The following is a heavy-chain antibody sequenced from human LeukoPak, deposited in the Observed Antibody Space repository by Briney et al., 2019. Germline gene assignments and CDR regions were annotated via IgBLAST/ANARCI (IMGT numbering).Heavy chain of an antibody. D-gene: IGHD3-22*01. Sequence: GASVKVSCKASGYTFTSYDINWVRQATGQGLEWMGWMNPNSGNTGYAQKFQGRVTMTRNTSISTAYMELSSLRSDDTAVYYCASKWVTYYYNSSAYHYPTDVFDIWGQGTMVTVSS. J-gene: IGHJ3*02. CDR3: ASKWVTYYYNSSAYHYPTDVFDI. CDR2: MNPNSGNT. V-gene: IGHV1-8*01. CDR1: GYTFTSYD.